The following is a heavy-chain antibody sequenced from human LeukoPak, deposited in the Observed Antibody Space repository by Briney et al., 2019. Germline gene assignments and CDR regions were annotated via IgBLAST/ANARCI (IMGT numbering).Heavy chain of an antibody. CDR1: GYTFTGYY. D-gene: IGHD1-14*01. V-gene: IGHV1-2*02. CDR2: INPNSGGT. Sequence: ASVKVSCKTSGYTFTGYYIHWVRQAPGQGLHWLGWINPNSGGTNYAQNFQGRVTVTRDTSTATAYMELRWLTSDDTAVYYCARDLFTRKTLGNWDSRAFHIWGQGTMVTVSS. CDR3: ARDLFTRKTLGNWDSRAFHI. J-gene: IGHJ3*02.